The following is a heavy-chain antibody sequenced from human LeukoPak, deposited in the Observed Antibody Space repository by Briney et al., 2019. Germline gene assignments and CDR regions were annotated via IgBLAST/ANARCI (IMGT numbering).Heavy chain of an antibody. D-gene: IGHD6-25*01. Sequence: SQTLSLTCTVPGGSISSGGYYWSWIRQHPGKGLEWIGYIYYSGSTYYNPSLKSRVTISVDTSKNQFSLKLSSVTAADTAVYYCARGQRGNYYYMDVWGKGTTVTVSS. CDR1: GGSISSGGYY. CDR3: ARGQRGNYYYMDV. J-gene: IGHJ6*03. CDR2: IYYSGST. V-gene: IGHV4-31*03.